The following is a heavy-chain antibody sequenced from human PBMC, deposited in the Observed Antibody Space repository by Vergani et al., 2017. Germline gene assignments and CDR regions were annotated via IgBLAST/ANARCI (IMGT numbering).Heavy chain of an antibody. V-gene: IGHV1-2*02. Sequence: QVQLVQSGAEVKKPGASVKVSCKASGYTFTGYYMHWVRQAPGQGLEWMGWINPNSGGTNYAQKFQGRVNMTRDTSISTAYMELSRLRSDDTAVYYCARDLRVWSGYYGGFDPWGQGTLVTVSS. CDR1: GYTFTGYY. J-gene: IGHJ5*02. CDR3: ARDLRVWSGYYGGFDP. D-gene: IGHD3-3*01. CDR2: INPNSGGT.